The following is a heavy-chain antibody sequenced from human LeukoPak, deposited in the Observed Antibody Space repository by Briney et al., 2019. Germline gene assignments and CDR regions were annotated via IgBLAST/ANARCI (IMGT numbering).Heavy chain of an antibody. CDR2: ISSGSSTI. Sequence: PGGSLRLSCAASGFTFSTYSMNWVRQAPGKGLEWVSYISSGSSTIYYADSVKGRFTISRDNAKNTLYLQMNSLGAEDTAVYYCARRINYYDSSGYYYVRYFDSWGQGTLVAVSS. D-gene: IGHD3-22*01. CDR1: GFTFSTYS. CDR3: ARRINYYDSSGYYYVRYFDS. J-gene: IGHJ4*02. V-gene: IGHV3-48*04.